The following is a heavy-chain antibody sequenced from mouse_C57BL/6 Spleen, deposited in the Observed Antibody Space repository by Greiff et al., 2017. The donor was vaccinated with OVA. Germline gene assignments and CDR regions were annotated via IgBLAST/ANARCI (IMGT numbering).Heavy chain of an antibody. CDR1: GYTFTSYW. V-gene: IGHV1-7*01. Sequence: VKLMESGAELAKPGASVKLSCKASGYTFTSYWMHWVKQRPGQGLEWIGYINPSSGNTKYNQKFKDTATLTADKSSSTAYMQLSSLTYEDSSVYYCAREGYYYAMDYWGQGTSVTVSS. CDR3: AREGYYYAMDY. CDR2: INPSSGNT. D-gene: IGHD2-2*01. J-gene: IGHJ4*01.